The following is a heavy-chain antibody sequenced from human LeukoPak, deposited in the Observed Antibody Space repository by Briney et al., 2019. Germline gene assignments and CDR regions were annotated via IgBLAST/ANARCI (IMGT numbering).Heavy chain of an antibody. V-gene: IGHV4-39*07. CDR3: YSRWRYGSVDY. J-gene: IGHJ4*02. Sequence: SETLSLTCTVSGGSISTSNYYWGWIRQPPGKGLEWIGNIFYSGSTYYSPSLKSRVTISLDTSRNQFSLKLSSVTAADTAVYCAYSRWRYGSVDYWGQGTLVTVSS. CDR1: GGSISTSNYY. CDR2: IFYSGST. D-gene: IGHD3-10*01.